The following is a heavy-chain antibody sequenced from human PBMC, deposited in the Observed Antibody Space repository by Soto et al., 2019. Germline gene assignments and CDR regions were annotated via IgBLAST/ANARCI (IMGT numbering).Heavy chain of an antibody. V-gene: IGHV3-21*01. CDR2: ISSSSSYI. CDR3: ASTWGGYCSGGSCYSDY. D-gene: IGHD2-15*01. Sequence: EVQLVESGGGLVKPGGSLRLSCAASGFTFSSYSMNWFRQAPGKGLEWGSSISSSSSYIYYADSVKGRFTISRDNAKKSLYLQMNSMRAEDTAVYYCASTWGGYCSGGSCYSDYWGQGTLVTVSS. J-gene: IGHJ4*02. CDR1: GFTFSSYS.